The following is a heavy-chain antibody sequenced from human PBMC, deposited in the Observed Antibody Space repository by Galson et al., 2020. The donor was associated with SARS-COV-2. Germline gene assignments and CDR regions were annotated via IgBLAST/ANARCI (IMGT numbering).Heavy chain of an antibody. CDR1: GYTFTGYY. J-gene: IGHJ6*03. Sequence: ASVKVSCKASGYTFTGYYMHWVRQAPGQGLEWMGRINPNSGGTNYAQKFQGRVTMTRDTSISTAYMELSRLRSNDTSVYYWARGGDLPLYYYMDVWGKGTTVTISS. CDR3: ARGGDLPLYYYMDV. V-gene: IGHV1-2*06. CDR2: INPNSGGT. D-gene: IGHD1-26*01.